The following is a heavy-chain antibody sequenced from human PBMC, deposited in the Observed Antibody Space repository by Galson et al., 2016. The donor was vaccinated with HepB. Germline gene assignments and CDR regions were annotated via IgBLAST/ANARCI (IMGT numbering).Heavy chain of an antibody. Sequence: SLRLSCAASGFTFSNYAMNWVRQAPGKGLEWVSAISGSDSSTYFADSVRDRFTISRDNSKKTLYLEMKSLGAEDTAVYYCAKVLENDSSGYYYGPFDYWGQGTLVTVSS. CDR2: ISGSDSST. CDR3: AKVLENDSSGYYYGPFDY. J-gene: IGHJ4*02. D-gene: IGHD3-22*01. V-gene: IGHV3-23*01. CDR1: GFTFSNYA.